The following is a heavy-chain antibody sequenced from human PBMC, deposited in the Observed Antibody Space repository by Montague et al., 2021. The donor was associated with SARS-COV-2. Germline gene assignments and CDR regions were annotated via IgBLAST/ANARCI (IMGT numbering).Heavy chain of an antibody. CDR3: ARQQAAARGAYFDY. J-gene: IGHJ4*02. D-gene: IGHD6-13*01. CDR1: GLSFSDSY. Sequence: SETLSLTCSVSGLSFSDSYWSWIRQPPGKGLEWIGEIDHTRSAGYSPSLWSRVTISVDTSKNQFSLKVSSLTAADTAVFYCARQQAAARGAYFDYWGQGTLVTVSS. CDR2: IDHTRSA. V-gene: IGHV4-34*01.